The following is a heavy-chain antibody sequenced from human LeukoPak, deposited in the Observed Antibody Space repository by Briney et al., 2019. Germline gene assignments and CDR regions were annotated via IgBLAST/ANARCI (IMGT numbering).Heavy chain of an antibody. V-gene: IGHV4-39*07. CDR2: IYYSGST. J-gene: IGHJ4*02. CDR3: ARGGTYYDYIWGSYRPFYFDY. Sequence: SETLSLTCTVSGGSISSSSYYWGWIRQPPGKGLEWIGSIYYSGSTYYNPSLKSRVTISVDTSKNQFSLKLSSVTAADTAVYYCARGGTYYDYIWGSYRPFYFDYWGQGTLVTVSS. D-gene: IGHD3-16*02. CDR1: GGSISSSSYY.